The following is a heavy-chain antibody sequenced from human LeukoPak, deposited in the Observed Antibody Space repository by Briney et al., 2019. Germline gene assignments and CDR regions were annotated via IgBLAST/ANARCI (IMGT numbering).Heavy chain of an antibody. CDR2: IYSGGDK. J-gene: IGHJ4*02. V-gene: IGHV3-53*01. CDR3: GGYSSLDH. Sequence: GGSLRLSCAASGFSVSNNYMSWVRQAPGKGLEWDSLIYSGGDKRYAASVKGRFTISRDNSKNTLYLQMDSLRVEDTAVYYCGGYSSLDHWGQGTLVTVSS. CDR1: GFSVSNNY. D-gene: IGHD3-22*01.